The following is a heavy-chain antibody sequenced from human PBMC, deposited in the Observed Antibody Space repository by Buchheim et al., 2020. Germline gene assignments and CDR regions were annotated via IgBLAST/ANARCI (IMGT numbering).Heavy chain of an antibody. Sequence: QLQLQESGPGLVKPSETLSLTCTVSGGSISSSSYYWGWIRQPPGKGLEWIGSIYYSGSTYYNPSLKSRVTISVDTSKNQFSLKLSSVTAADTAVYYCARHGGYSYGSVVTYYWYFDLWGRGTL. D-gene: IGHD5-18*01. CDR3: ARHGGYSYGSVVTYYWYFDL. CDR2: IYYSGST. J-gene: IGHJ2*01. V-gene: IGHV4-39*01. CDR1: GGSISSSSYY.